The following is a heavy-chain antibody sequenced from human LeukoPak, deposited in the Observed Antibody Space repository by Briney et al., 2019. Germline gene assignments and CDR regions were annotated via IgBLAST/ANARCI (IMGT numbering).Heavy chain of an antibody. D-gene: IGHD6-13*01. CDR1: GFTFSSYA. CDR3: ASRPYSSSWYFDY. V-gene: IGHV3-23*01. CDR2: ISGSGGST. J-gene: IGHJ4*02. Sequence: PGGSLRLSCAASGFTFSSYAMSWVRQAPGKGLEWVSAISGSGGSTYYADSVKGRFTISRDNAKNSLYLQMNSLRAEDTAVYYCASRPYSSSWYFDYWGQGTLVTVSS.